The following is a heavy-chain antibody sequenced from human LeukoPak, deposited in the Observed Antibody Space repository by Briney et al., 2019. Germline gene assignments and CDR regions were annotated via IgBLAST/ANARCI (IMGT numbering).Heavy chain of an antibody. CDR3: ARLGLGPNWFDP. D-gene: IGHD3-16*01. Sequence: SETLSLTCAVYGGSFSGYYWSWIRQPPGKGLEWIGEINHSGSTNYNPSLKSRVTISVDTSKNQFSLKLSSVTAADTAVYYCARLGLGPNWFDPWGQGTLVTVSS. CDR2: INHSGST. J-gene: IGHJ5*02. V-gene: IGHV4-34*01. CDR1: GGSFSGYY.